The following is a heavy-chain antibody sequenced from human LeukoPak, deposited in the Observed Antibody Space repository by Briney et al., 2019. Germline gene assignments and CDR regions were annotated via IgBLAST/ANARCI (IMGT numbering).Heavy chain of an antibody. CDR3: AKDRERVVGARPTVFDY. V-gene: IGHV3-30*02. J-gene: IGHJ4*02. Sequence: PGGSLRLSCAASGFTFSSYGMHWVRQAPGKGLEWVAFIRYDGSNKYYADSVKGRFTISRDNSKNTLYLQMNSLRAEDTAVYYCAKDRERVVGARPTVFDYWGQGTLVTVSS. CDR1: GFTFSSYG. D-gene: IGHD1-26*01. CDR2: IRYDGSNK.